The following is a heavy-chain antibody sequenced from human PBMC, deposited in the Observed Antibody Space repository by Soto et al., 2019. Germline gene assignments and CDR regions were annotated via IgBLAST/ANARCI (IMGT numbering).Heavy chain of an antibody. V-gene: IGHV1-2*04. CDR2: INPNSGGT. J-gene: IGHJ3*02. Sequence: GASLKVSCKASGYTFTGYYMHWVRQAPGQGLEWMGWINPNSGGTNYAQKFQGWVTMTRDTSISTAYMELSRLRSDDTAVYYCAKDAGVGLPPALAFDIWGQGTMVTVSS. D-gene: IGHD2-21*02. CDR1: GYTFTGYY. CDR3: AKDAGVGLPPALAFDI.